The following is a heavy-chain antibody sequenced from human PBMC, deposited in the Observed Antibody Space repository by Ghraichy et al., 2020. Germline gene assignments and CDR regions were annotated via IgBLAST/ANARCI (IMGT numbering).Heavy chain of an antibody. CDR2: ISGSGGST. D-gene: IGHD6-19*01. V-gene: IGHV3-23*01. J-gene: IGHJ4*02. CDR3: AKVGSGWYSIDYFDY. Sequence: LSLTCAASGFTFSSYAMSWVRQAPGKGLEWVSAISGSGGSTYYADSVKGRFTISRDNSKNTLYLQMNSLRAEDTAVYYCAKVGSGWYSIDYFDYWGQGTLVTVSS. CDR1: GFTFSSYA.